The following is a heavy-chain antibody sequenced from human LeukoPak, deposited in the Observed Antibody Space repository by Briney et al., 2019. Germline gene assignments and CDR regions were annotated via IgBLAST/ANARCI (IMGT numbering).Heavy chain of an antibody. CDR1: GFTFSSYW. CDR3: ATKKGSY. D-gene: IGHD3-10*01. V-gene: IGHV3-74*01. Sequence: PGGSLRLSCEASGFTFSSYWMHWVRQAPGKGLVWVSRINSDGSSTNYADSVRGRFTISRDNAKNTLYLQMKRLRAEDTAVYYCATKKGSYWGQGALVTVAS. J-gene: IGHJ4*02. CDR2: INSDGSST.